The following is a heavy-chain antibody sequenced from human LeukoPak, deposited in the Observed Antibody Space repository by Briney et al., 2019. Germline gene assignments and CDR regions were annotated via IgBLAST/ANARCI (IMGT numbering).Heavy chain of an antibody. Sequence: ASVKVSCKASGYTFTGYYMHWVRQAPGQGLEWMGRINPNSGGTNYAQKFQGRVTMTRDTAISTAYMELSRLRSDDTAVYYCARDLSSGQFDPWGQGTLVTVSS. CDR2: INPNSGGT. CDR3: ARDLSSGQFDP. CDR1: GYTFTGYY. J-gene: IGHJ5*02. D-gene: IGHD6-19*01. V-gene: IGHV1-2*06.